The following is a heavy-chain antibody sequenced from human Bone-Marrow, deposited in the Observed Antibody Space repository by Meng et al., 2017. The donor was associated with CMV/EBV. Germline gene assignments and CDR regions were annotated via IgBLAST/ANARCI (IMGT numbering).Heavy chain of an antibody. J-gene: IGHJ4*02. V-gene: IGHV4-39*07. D-gene: IGHD2-2*01. CDR3: AREGSTSCYDY. CDR1: GGSITNSNHY. CDR2: ISYSGTT. Sequence: SATLSLSCTVSGGSITNSNHYWVWIRQPPGKGLESIATISYSGTTYHNPSLRARVTMSIDTSKNQFSLKLSSVTAADTAGYYCAREGSTSCYDYWGQGTLVTVSS.